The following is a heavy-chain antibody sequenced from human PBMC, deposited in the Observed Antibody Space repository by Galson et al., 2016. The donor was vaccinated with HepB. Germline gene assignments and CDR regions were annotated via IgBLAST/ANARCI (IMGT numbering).Heavy chain of an antibody. D-gene: IGHD2-2*02. CDR1: GPFSSNV. J-gene: IGHJ4*02. Sequence: GPFSSNVISWVRQAPGQGLEWMGGIITMSDTANYAQKLQGRLTIAADQAARTAYMELRSLTSDDTAVYYCATSPPMSGLPLLYFDNWGQGTLVTVSS. V-gene: IGHV1-69*01. CDR2: IITMSDTA. CDR3: ATSPPMSGLPLLYFDN.